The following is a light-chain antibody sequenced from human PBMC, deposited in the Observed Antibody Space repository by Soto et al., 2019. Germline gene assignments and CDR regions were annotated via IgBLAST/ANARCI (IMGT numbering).Light chain of an antibody. J-gene: IGLJ1*01. CDR3: GTWDSSLSGGV. CDR1: SSDVGGYNY. CDR2: EVS. V-gene: IGLV2-14*01. Sequence: QSVLTQPASVSGSPGQSITISCTGTSSDVGGYNYVSWYQQHPGKAPKLMIYEVSNRPSGVSNRFSGSKSGNTASLTISGLQAEDEADYYCGTWDSSLSGGVFGTGTKLTVL.